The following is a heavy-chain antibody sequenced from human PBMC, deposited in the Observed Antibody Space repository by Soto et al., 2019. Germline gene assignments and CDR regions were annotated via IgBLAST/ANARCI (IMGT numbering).Heavy chain of an antibody. V-gene: IGHV6-1*01. D-gene: IGHD1-1*01. J-gene: IGHJ4*02. CDR1: GNNVSTNSAG. Sequence: SQTLSLTCVISGNNVSTNSAGWNWIRQSPSRGLEWLGRTYYRSKWNNDYADSVKGRITVNPDTSKNQFSLQLNSVTPGDTGMYYCARNSWNAPPDFDFWGQGIQVTVSS. CDR3: ARNSWNAPPDFDF. CDR2: TYYRSKWNN.